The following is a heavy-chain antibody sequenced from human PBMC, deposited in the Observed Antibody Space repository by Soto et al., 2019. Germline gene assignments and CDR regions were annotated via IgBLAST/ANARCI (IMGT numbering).Heavy chain of an antibody. J-gene: IGHJ4*02. Sequence: GESLKISCAASGFTFSSYAMSWVRQAPGKGLEWVSAISGGGGSTYYADSVKGRFTISRDNSKNTLYLQMNSLRAEDTAVYYCAKEGIWGARPRSFWCFDYWGQGTLVTVSS. D-gene: IGHD3-16*01. V-gene: IGHV3-23*01. CDR3: AKEGIWGARPRSFWCFDY. CDR2: ISGGGGST. CDR1: GFTFSSYA.